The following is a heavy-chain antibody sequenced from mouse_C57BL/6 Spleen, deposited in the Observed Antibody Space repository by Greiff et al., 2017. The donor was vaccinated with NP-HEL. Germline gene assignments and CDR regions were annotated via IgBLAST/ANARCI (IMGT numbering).Heavy chain of an antibody. D-gene: IGHD2-4*01. CDR2: IYPGDGDT. J-gene: IGHJ4*01. Sequence: QVQLKESGPELVKPGASVKISCKASGYAFSSSWMNWVKQRPGKGLEWIGRIYPGDGDTNYNGKFKGKATLTADKSSSTAYMQLSSLTSEDSAVYFCARDYDYDHYAMDYWGQGTSVTVSS. CDR1: GYAFSSSW. CDR3: ARDYDYDHYAMDY. V-gene: IGHV1-82*01.